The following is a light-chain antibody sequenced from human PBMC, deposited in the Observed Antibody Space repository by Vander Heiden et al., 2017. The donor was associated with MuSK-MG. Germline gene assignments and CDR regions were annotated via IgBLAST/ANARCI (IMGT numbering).Light chain of an antibody. V-gene: IGKV3-20*01. Sequence: EIVLTQSPGTMSVSPGERATLSCRASQSVSSSSLAWYQQTPGQAPRLLISGASRRATGIPDRFSGSGSGTDFSLTISRLEPEDFAVCYCQQYGTSPITFGQGTRLEIK. CDR1: QSVSSSS. J-gene: IGKJ5*01. CDR2: GAS. CDR3: QQYGTSPIT.